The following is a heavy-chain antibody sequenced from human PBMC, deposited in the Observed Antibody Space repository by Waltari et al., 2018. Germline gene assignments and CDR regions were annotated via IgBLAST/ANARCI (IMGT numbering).Heavy chain of an antibody. J-gene: IGHJ3*02. CDR1: GFTFSSHA. CDR2: ISGSGGST. V-gene: IGHV3-23*04. CDR3: AKDHLEPWAFDI. D-gene: IGHD1-1*01. Sequence: EVQLVECGGGLVQPGGSLRLSCAGSGFTFSSHAMSWFSQAPGKGLEWVSAISGSGGSTYYADSVKGRFTISRDNSKNTLYLQMNSLRAEDTAVYYCAKDHLEPWAFDIWGQGTMVTVSS.